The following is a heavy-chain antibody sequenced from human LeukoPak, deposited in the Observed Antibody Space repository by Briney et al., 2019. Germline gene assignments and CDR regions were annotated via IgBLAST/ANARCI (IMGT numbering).Heavy chain of an antibody. CDR2: INHSGST. J-gene: IGHJ6*03. D-gene: IGHD5-24*01. CDR1: GGSFSGYY. V-gene: IGHV4-34*01. Sequence: SETLSLTCAVYGGSFSGYYWSWIRQPPGKGLEWIGEINHSGSTNYNPSLKSRVTISVDTSKNQLSLKLSSVTAADTAVYYCARKVANRRTYGYSETIYNSYYYMDVWGKGTTVTVSS. CDR3: ARKVANRRTYGYSETIYNSYYYMDV.